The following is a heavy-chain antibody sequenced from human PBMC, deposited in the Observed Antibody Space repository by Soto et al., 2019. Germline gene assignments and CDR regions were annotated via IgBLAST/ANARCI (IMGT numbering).Heavy chain of an antibody. D-gene: IGHD6-19*01. J-gene: IGHJ6*02. Sequence: PGGSLRLSCAASGFTFSNYWMYWVRQTPGKGLEWVANIKQDGSEKYYVDSVKGRFTFSRDNAKNSLYLQMNSLRAGDTAVYYCARGRTVAGSKSYYYGLDVWGQGTTVTVSS. CDR1: GFTFSNYW. V-gene: IGHV3-7*05. CDR3: ARGRTVAGSKSYYYGLDV. CDR2: IKQDGSEK.